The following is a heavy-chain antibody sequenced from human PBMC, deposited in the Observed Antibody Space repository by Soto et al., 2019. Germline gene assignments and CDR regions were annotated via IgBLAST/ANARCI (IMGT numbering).Heavy chain of an antibody. J-gene: IGHJ6*03. D-gene: IGHD5-18*01. Sequence: AETLSLTCTVSGGSISSYYGSWIRQPPGKGLEWIGYIYYSGSTNYNPSLKSRVTISVDTSKNQFSLKLSSVTAADTAVYYCAREGDSYGNYYYYYMDVWGKGTTVTVSS. CDR1: GGSISSYY. V-gene: IGHV4-59*01. CDR2: IYYSGST. CDR3: AREGDSYGNYYYYYMDV.